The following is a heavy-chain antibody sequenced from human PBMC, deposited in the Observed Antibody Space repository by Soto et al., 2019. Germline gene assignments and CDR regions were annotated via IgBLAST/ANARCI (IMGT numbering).Heavy chain of an antibody. V-gene: IGHV4-4*02. CDR1: GGSFTSNNW. J-gene: IGHJ4*02. CDR3: ASRDPGTSVDY. D-gene: IGHD1-7*01. CDR2: IYRTGST. Sequence: SETLSLTCAVSGGSFTSNNWWTCVRQPPGQGLEWIGEIYRTGSTNYNPSLESRVTISLDKSENQFSLKVTSLTAADTAVYYCASRDPGTSVDYWGQGTLVTVS.